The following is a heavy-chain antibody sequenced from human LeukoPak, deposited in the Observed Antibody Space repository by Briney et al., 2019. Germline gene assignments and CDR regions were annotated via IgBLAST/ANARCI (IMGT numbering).Heavy chain of an antibody. CDR1: GGSISSSSYY. CDR3: ARGAYYDSSGNYYYYYYMDV. Sequence: PSETLSLTCTVSGGSISSSSYYWGWIRQPPGKGLEWIGSIYYSGSTYYNPSLKSRVTISVDTSKNQFSLKLSSVTAADTAVYYCARGAYYDSSGNYYYYYYMDVWGKGTTVTVSS. D-gene: IGHD3-22*01. J-gene: IGHJ6*03. CDR2: IYYSGST. V-gene: IGHV4-39*01.